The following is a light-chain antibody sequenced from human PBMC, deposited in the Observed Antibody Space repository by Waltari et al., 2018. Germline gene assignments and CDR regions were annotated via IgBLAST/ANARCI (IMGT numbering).Light chain of an antibody. V-gene: IGKV3-20*01. J-gene: IGKJ4*01. CDR1: QSVTSIS. CDR2: GTS. CDR3: QQYDGEVVT. Sequence: EILLTQSPGTLSLSPGKRANLHCRASQSVTSISLTWYQQKLGQAPMLLIYGTSSRATGIPDRFSGSGSGTDFTLTISRLEPEDFAVYYCQQYDGEVVTFGGGTKVEI.